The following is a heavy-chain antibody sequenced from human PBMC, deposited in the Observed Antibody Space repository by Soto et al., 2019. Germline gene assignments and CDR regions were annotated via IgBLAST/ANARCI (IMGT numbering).Heavy chain of an antibody. CDR2: INPNSGGT. D-gene: IGHD3-3*01. CDR1: GYTFTGYY. CDR3: ARDSSYYDFWSGYPYNWFGP. Sequence: ASVKFSCKASGYTFTGYYMHWVRQAPGQGLEWMGWINPNSGGTNYAQKFQGWVTMTRDTSISTAYMELSRLRSDDTAVYYCARDSSYYDFWSGYPYNWFGPWGQGTLVTVS. V-gene: IGHV1-2*04. J-gene: IGHJ5*02.